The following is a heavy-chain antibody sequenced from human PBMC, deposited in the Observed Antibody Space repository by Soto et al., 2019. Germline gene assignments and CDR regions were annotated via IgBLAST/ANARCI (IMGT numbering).Heavy chain of an antibody. V-gene: IGHV1-69*01. Sequence: QVQLVQSGAEVKKPGSSVKVSCKASGGTFSSYAISWVRQAPGQGLEWMGGIIPIFGTANYAQKFQGRVTITAGESTRTAYMELSSLRSEDTAVYYCARGVVITMVRGVIITGKLDYWGQGTLVTVSS. D-gene: IGHD3-10*01. CDR2: IIPIFGTA. CDR3: ARGVVITMVRGVIITGKLDY. CDR1: GGTFSSYA. J-gene: IGHJ4*02.